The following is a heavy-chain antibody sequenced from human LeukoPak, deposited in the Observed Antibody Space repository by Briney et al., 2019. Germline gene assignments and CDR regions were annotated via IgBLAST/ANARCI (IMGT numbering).Heavy chain of an antibody. CDR3: ATGRITMVRGVRNWFDP. CDR2: FDPEDGET. D-gene: IGHD3-10*01. J-gene: IGHJ5*02. CDR1: GYTLTELS. V-gene: IGHV1-24*01. Sequence: GASVKVSCKVSGYTLTELSMHWVRQAPGKGLEWMGGFDPEDGETIYAQKFQGRVTMTEDTSTDTAYMEPSSLRSEDTAVYYCATGRITMVRGVRNWFDPWGQGTLATVSS.